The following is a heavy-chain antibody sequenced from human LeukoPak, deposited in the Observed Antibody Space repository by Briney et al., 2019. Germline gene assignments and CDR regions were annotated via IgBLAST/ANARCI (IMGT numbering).Heavy chain of an antibody. CDR3: ARAPYSGSRASI. Sequence: GGSLRLSCAASGFTVSSNYMAWVRQAPGKGLEWVSVIYSGGTIYYADSVKGRFTISRDNAKNSLYLQMNSLRAEDTAVYYCARAPYSGSRASIWGQGTMVTVSS. J-gene: IGHJ3*02. D-gene: IGHD1-26*01. CDR1: GFTVSSNY. CDR2: IYSGGTI. V-gene: IGHV3-53*01.